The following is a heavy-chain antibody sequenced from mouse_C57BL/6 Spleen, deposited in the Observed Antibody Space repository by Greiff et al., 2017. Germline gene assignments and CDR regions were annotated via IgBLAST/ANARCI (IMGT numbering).Heavy chain of an antibody. CDR1: GFTFSDYG. D-gene: IGHD1-1*01. CDR3: ARRNGSSFYYYAMDC. Sequence: EVKVVESGGGLVKPGGSLKPSCAASGFTFSDYGMHWVRQAPEKGLEWVGYISSGSSTIYYADTVKGRFTIARDNAKNTLFLQMTSLRSEDTAMYYCARRNGSSFYYYAMDCWGQGTSVTV. V-gene: IGHV5-17*01. CDR2: ISSGSSTI. J-gene: IGHJ4*01.